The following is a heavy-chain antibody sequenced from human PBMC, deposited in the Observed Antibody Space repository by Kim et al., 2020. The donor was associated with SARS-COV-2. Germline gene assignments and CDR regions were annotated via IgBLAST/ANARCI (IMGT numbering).Heavy chain of an antibody. CDR3: ARDSDYGDDVSGYYGMDV. V-gene: IGHV3-53*01. J-gene: IGHJ6*02. CDR2: IYSGGST. D-gene: IGHD4-17*01. CDR1: GFTVSSNY. Sequence: GGSLRLSCAASGFTVSSNYMSWVRQAPGKGLEWVSVIYSGGSTYYADSVKGRFTISRDNSKNTLYLQMNSLRAEDTAVYYCARDSDYGDDVSGYYGMDVWGQGTTVTVSS.